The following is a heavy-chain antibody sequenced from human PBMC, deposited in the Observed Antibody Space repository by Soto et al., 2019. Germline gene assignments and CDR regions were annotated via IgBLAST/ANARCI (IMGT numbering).Heavy chain of an antibody. V-gene: IGHV3-13*01. CDR2: IGVAGDT. CDR3: ASGGWGSSWYEGGSTIDY. CDR1: GFTFSSYD. D-gene: IGHD6-13*01. J-gene: IGHJ4*02. Sequence: EVQLVESGGGLVQPGGSLRLSCAASGFTFSSYDMHWVRQVAGKGLEWVSAIGVAGDTYYPASVKGRFTISRENAKNSLYLQMNSLRAEDTAVYYCASGGWGSSWYEGGSTIDYWGQGTLVTVSS.